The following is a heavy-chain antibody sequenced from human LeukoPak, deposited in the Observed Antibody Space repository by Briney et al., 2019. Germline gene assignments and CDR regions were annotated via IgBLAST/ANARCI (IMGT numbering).Heavy chain of an antibody. J-gene: IGHJ5*02. CDR3: ARDHSVGDIAWWFDP. D-gene: IGHD3-10*01. V-gene: IGHV1-46*01. Sequence: ASVKVSCKTSGYTFTNNWMHWVRQAPGQGLEWVGVINPTGTSTLYAQNFQGRVTLTRDMSTTTDDMELRSLTSEDTAVYYCARDHSVGDIAWWFDPWGQGTLVSVSS. CDR2: INPTGTST. CDR1: GYTFTNNW.